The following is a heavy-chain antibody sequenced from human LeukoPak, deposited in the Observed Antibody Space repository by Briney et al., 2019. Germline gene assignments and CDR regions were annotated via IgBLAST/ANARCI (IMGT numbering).Heavy chain of an antibody. CDR3: ARDYYYYDSSGYPDY. CDR1: GYTLTGYY. D-gene: IGHD3-22*01. J-gene: IGHJ4*02. V-gene: IGHV1-2*02. CDR2: INPNSGGT. Sequence: ASVKVSCKASGYTLTGYYMHWVRQAPGQGLEWMGWINPNSGGTNYAQKFQGRVTMTRDRSISTAYMELSRLRSDDTAVYYCARDYYYYDSSGYPDYWGQGTLVTVSS.